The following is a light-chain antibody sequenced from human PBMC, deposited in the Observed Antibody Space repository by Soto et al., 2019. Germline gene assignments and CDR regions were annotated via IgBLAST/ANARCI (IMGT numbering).Light chain of an antibody. CDR3: CSYVSSRLCV. V-gene: IGLV2-23*01. CDR1: SSDGGSYNF. CDR2: EGS. Sequence: QSALTQPASVSGSPGQSITISCTGTSSDGGSYNFLSWYQQHPGKAPKLMIYEGSKRPSGVSNRFSGSKSGNRASLTLDRLPAEDDADNYCCSYVSSRLCVIGPGTKGTVL. J-gene: IGLJ1*01.